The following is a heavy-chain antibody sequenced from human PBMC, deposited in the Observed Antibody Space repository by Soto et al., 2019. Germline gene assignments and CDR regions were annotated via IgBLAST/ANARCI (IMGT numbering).Heavy chain of an antibody. CDR2: IYYSGST. CDR1: AASISFGEYF. J-gene: IGHJ6*02. CDR3: ARAAPVVTEV. Sequence: SESLSLTYAVSAASISFGEYFWSWIRQPPGKGLEWIGYIYYSGSTYYNPSLKSRVTISVDTSKNQFSLKLSSVTAADTAVYYCARAAPVVTEVWGQGNTVT. D-gene: IGHD5-18*01. V-gene: IGHV4-30-4*01.